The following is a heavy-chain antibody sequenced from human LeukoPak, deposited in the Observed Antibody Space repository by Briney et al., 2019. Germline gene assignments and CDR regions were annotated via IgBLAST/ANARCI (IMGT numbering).Heavy chain of an antibody. CDR1: GFTFSSYW. Sequence: GGSLRLSCAASGFTFSSYWMHWVRQAPGKGLEWVSVIYSGGSTYYADSVKGRFTISRDNSKNTLYLQMNSLRAEDTAVYYCARTSKTGAYYYYYYGMDVWGQGTTVTVSS. CDR2: IYSGGST. V-gene: IGHV3-53*01. CDR3: ARTSKTGAYYYYYYGMDV. D-gene: IGHD2-8*02. J-gene: IGHJ6*02.